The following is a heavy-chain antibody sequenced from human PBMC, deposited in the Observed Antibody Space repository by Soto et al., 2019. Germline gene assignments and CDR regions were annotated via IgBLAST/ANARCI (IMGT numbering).Heavy chain of an antibody. CDR1: GFTFSSYA. CDR3: AKGSGGSYLAPYFDY. V-gene: IGHV3-23*01. Sequence: GGSLRLSCAGSGFTFSSYAMSWVRQAPGKGLEWVSAISGSGGSTYYADSVKGRFTISRDNSKNTLYLQMNSLRAEDTAVYYCAKGSGGSYLAPYFDYWGQGTLVTVSS. D-gene: IGHD1-26*01. CDR2: ISGSGGST. J-gene: IGHJ4*02.